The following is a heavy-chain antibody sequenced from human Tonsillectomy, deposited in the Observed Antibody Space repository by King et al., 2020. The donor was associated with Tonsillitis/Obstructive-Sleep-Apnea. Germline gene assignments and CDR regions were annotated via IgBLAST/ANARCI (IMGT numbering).Heavy chain of an antibody. CDR3: ARDLEAVAASVGFDI. V-gene: IGHV1-18*01. J-gene: IGHJ3*02. CDR2: ISAYNGNT. D-gene: IGHD6-19*01. CDR1: GYTFTSYG. Sequence: VQLVESGAEVKKPGASVKVSCQDSGYTFTSYGISWVRQAPGQGLEWMGWISAYNGNTNYAQKLQGRVTMTTDTSTSTAYMELRSLRSDDTAVYYCARDLEAVAASVGFDIWGQGTMVTVSS.